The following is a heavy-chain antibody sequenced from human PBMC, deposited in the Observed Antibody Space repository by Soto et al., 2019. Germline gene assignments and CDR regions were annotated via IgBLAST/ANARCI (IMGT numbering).Heavy chain of an antibody. J-gene: IGHJ4*02. V-gene: IGHV1-69*06. CDR1: GGTFSSYA. D-gene: IGHD5-18*01. Sequence: SVKVSCKASGGTFSSYAISWVRQAPGQGLEWMGGIIPIFGTANYAQKFQGRVTITADKSTSTAYMELSSLRSEDTAVYYCSRVWGRGYSYGYGYWGQGTLVTSPQ. CDR2: IIPIFGTA. CDR3: SRVWGRGYSYGYGY.